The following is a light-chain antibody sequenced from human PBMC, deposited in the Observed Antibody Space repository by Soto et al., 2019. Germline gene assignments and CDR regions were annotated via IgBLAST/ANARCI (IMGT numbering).Light chain of an antibody. CDR1: QSISSY. V-gene: IGKV1-39*01. CDR3: QESSSTSWR. CDR2: AAS. Sequence: DIQMTQSPYSLYASVGDRVTITCRASQSISSYLNWYQQKPGKAPKLLIYAASSLQSGVPSRFSGSGSGTDFTLTISSLQPEDFTTYYCQESSSTSWRFAHGTKVDI. J-gene: IGKJ1*01.